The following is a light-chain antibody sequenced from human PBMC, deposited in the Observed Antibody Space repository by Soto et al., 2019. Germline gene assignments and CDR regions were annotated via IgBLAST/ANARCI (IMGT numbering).Light chain of an antibody. CDR3: QQYDNVPLT. CDR2: EAS. CDR1: QAISNY. J-gene: IGKJ4*01. V-gene: IGKV1-33*01. Sequence: DIQMTQSPSSLSASVGDRVTITCRASQAISNYLNWYQQKPGKAPALLIYEASQLETGIPSRFSGSGSGTDFTFAISSLQPEDIGTYYCQQYDNVPLTFGGGTKVEIK.